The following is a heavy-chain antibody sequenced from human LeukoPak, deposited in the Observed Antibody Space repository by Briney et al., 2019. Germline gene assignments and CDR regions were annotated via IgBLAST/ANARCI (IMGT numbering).Heavy chain of an antibody. D-gene: IGHD6-19*01. V-gene: IGHV1-18*01. CDR3: ARVRQQSLTFDY. CDR1: GYTFTSYG. Sequence: GASVKVSCKASGYTFTSYGISWVRQAPGQGREWMGRIRAYNGNTNYAQKLHGRATMTTDTSTSTAYMELRSLRSDDTAVYYCARVRQQSLTFDYWGQGTLVTVSS. CDR2: IRAYNGNT. J-gene: IGHJ4*02.